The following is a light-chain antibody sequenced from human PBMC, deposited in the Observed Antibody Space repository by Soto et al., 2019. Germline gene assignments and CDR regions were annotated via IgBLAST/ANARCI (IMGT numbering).Light chain of an antibody. CDR2: AAS. J-gene: IGKJ5*01. CDR1: QGISSY. Sequence: DIPLTQSPSFLSASVGDRVTITCRASQGISSYLAWYQQKPVKAHQLPIYAASTLQSGVPSSFSGSGSETEFTLTISSLQPEDFSTYYCQQLSSYPITFGQGTRLEIK. CDR3: QQLSSYPIT. V-gene: IGKV1-9*01.